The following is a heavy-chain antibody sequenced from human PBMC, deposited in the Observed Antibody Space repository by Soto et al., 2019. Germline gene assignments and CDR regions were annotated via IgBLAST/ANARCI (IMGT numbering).Heavy chain of an antibody. D-gene: IGHD2-2*01. CDR3: ARHSSRAIDY. J-gene: IGHJ4*02. V-gene: IGHV3-48*01. CDR2: ISSSSSTI. CDR1: GFTFSRNS. Sequence: GGSLRLSCAASGFTFSRNSMNWVRQAPGKGLEWVSYISSSSSTIYYADSVKGRFTISRDNAKNSLYLQMNSLRAEDTAVYYCARHSSRAIDYCDPGPLLTVS.